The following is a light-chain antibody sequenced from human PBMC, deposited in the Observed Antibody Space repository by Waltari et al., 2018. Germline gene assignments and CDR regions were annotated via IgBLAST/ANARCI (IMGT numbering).Light chain of an antibody. CDR3: QQRTNWQSLS. CDR2: DAS. J-gene: IGKJ4*01. Sequence: EIVLTQSPATLSLSPGERATLSCRASENINIFLAWYQQKPGQAPRLLISDASNRAAGVPARFSGSGSLTDFTPTISSLEPEDFGVYYCQQRTNWQSLSFGGGTRVEIK. CDR1: ENINIF. V-gene: IGKV3D-11*02.